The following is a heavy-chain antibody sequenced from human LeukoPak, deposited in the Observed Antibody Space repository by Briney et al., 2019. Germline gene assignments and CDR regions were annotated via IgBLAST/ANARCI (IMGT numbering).Heavy chain of an antibody. J-gene: IGHJ4*02. CDR2: IYYSGST. V-gene: IGHV4-39*01. CDR1: GGSISSDNYY. Sequence: PSETLSLTCTVSGGSISSDNYYWGWIRQPPGKGLEWIGSIYYSGSTYYNPSLKSRVTISVDTSKNQFSLKLSSVTAADTAVYYCARFSWGRNSRIDYWGQGTLVTVSS. D-gene: IGHD7-27*01. CDR3: ARFSWGRNSRIDY.